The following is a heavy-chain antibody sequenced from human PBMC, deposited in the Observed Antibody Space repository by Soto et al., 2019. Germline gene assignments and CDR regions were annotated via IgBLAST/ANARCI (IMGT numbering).Heavy chain of an antibody. CDR3: ARGRYVDY. Sequence: QVHLVQSGAEVKKPGASVKVSCQGSGYSFTTYGITWVRQAPGQGREWMGWISAHNVKTNHAQKLQDRVTVTRDTSTSPAYMELRSLRYKEKDMYYSARGRYVDYWGQGALVTVSS. CDR1: GYSFTTYG. J-gene: IGHJ4*02. D-gene: IGHD1-1*01. V-gene: IGHV1-18*01. CDR2: ISAHNVKT.